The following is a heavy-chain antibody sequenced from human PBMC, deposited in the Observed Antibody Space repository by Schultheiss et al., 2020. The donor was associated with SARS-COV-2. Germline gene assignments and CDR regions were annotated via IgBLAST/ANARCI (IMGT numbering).Heavy chain of an antibody. D-gene: IGHD6-19*01. CDR3: ARDDGRSSGWWPAFDI. CDR1: GFTFSSYS. Sequence: GESLKISCAASGFTFSSYSMNWVRQAPGKGLEWVSSISSSSSYIYYADSVKGRFTISRDNSKNTLYLQMNSLRAEDTAVYYCARDDGRSSGWWPAFDIWGQGTMVTVSS. V-gene: IGHV3-21*01. CDR2: ISSSSSYI. J-gene: IGHJ3*02.